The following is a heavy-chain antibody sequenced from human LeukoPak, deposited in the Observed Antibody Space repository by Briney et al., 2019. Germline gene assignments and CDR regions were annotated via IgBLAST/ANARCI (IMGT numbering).Heavy chain of an antibody. D-gene: IGHD3-9*01. V-gene: IGHV3-7*05. CDR2: IKQDGSEK. CDR1: GFTFSTNW. Sequence: GESLRLSCAASGFTFSTNWMSWVRQAPGKGLEWVANIKQDGSEKYYVDSVKGRFTISRDNAKNSLYLQMNSLRVEDTAVYYCANVRYFDWYYFDYWGQGALVTVSS. J-gene: IGHJ4*02. CDR3: ANVRYFDWYYFDY.